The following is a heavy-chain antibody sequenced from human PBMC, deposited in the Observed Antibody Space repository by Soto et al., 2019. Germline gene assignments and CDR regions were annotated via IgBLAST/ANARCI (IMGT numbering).Heavy chain of an antibody. Sequence: PGESLKISCKGSGYSFTSYWIGWVRQMPGKGLEWMGIIYPGDSDTRYSPSFQGQVTISADKSISTAYLQWSSLKASDTAMYYCARHPMEQWLVRGYFDYWGQGTLVTVSS. D-gene: IGHD6-19*01. V-gene: IGHV5-51*01. CDR2: IYPGDSDT. CDR1: GYSFTSYW. CDR3: ARHPMEQWLVRGYFDY. J-gene: IGHJ4*02.